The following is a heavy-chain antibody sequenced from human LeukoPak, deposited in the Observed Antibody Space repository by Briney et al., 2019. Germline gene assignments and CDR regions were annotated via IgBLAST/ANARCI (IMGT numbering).Heavy chain of an antibody. CDR3: ARAAPYYYDSSGYSAFDS. Sequence: GGSLRLSCAASGFTFRSYGMHWVRQAPGKGLEWVSYISSTSSTIYYADSVKGRFTISRDNAKNSLYLQMNSLRDEDTAVYYCARAAPYYYDSSGYSAFDSWGQGTMVTVSS. CDR1: GFTFRSYG. D-gene: IGHD3-22*01. CDR2: ISSTSSTI. J-gene: IGHJ3*02. V-gene: IGHV3-48*02.